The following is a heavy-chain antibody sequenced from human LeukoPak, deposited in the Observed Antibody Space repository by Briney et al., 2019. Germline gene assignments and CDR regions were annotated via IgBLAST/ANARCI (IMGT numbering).Heavy chain of an antibody. CDR2: NNPNSGGT. Sequence: ASVKVSCKASGYTFTGYYMHWVRQAPGQGLEWMGWNNPNSGGTNYAQKFQGRVTMTRDTSISTAYMELSRLRSDDTAVYYCARGGLRYFDWLLDPYYYYGMDVWGQGTTVTVSS. V-gene: IGHV1-2*02. J-gene: IGHJ6*02. CDR3: ARGGLRYFDWLLDPYYYYGMDV. D-gene: IGHD3-9*01. CDR1: GYTFTGYY.